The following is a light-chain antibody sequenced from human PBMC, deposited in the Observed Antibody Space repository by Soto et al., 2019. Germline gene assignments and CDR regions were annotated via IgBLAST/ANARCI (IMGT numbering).Light chain of an antibody. J-gene: IGKJ4*01. V-gene: IGKV1D-12*01. Sequence: DIQMTQSPSPVSASVGDRVTITCRASQGIGRWLAWYQQKPGKAPKLLIYAASSLQSEVPSRFSGSGSGTDFTLTISSLQPEDFATYHCQQANSFPPTFGGGTKVEIQ. CDR1: QGIGRW. CDR3: QQANSFPPT. CDR2: AAS.